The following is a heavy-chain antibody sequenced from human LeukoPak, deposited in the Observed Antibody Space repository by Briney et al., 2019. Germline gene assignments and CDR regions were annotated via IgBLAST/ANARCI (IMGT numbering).Heavy chain of an antibody. D-gene: IGHD3-22*01. CDR1: GGSIGSYY. Sequence: SETLSLTCTVSGGSIGSYYWNWIRQPPGKGLEWIGYVSYSGSTNYNPSLKSRVTMSVDRSKNQFSLKLSSVTAADTAVYFWTRATSGYYFDSWDQGTLVTVSS. V-gene: IGHV4-59*01. CDR2: VSYSGST. J-gene: IGHJ4*02. CDR3: TRATSGYYFDS.